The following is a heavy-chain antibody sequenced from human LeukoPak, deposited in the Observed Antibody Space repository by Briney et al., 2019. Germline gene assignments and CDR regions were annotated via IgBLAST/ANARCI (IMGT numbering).Heavy chain of an antibody. Sequence: SETLSLTCTVSGGSISSYYWSWIRQPPGKGLEWIGYIYYSGSTNYNPSLKSRVTISVDTSKNQFSLKLSSVTAADTAVYYCAREVRLLFDYWGQGTLVTVSS. J-gene: IGHJ4*02. CDR1: GGSISSYY. CDR2: IYYSGST. CDR3: AREVRLLFDY. V-gene: IGHV4-59*12. D-gene: IGHD5-12*01.